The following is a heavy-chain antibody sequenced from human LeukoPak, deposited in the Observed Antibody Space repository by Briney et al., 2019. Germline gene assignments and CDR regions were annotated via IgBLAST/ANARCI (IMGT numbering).Heavy chain of an antibody. CDR2: IYAGGST. Sequence: GGSLRLSSAASRFSASNTFMSRVRQAPGKGLEWVSVIYAGGSTYYADSVKGRFTITRDISKNTVSLQMNSLRAEDTAVYYCARGTWNGGRVFDSWGQGTLVTVSS. D-gene: IGHD1-1*01. V-gene: IGHV3-53*01. J-gene: IGHJ4*02. CDR3: ARGTWNGGRVFDS. CDR1: RFSASNTF.